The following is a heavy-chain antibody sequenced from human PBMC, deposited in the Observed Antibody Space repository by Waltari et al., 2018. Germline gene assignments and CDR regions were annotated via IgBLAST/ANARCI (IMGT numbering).Heavy chain of an antibody. Sequence: QVQLQESGPGLVKPSQTLSLTCAVSGASISRGSYYWNWIRQPAGKGLEWIGHIYSNGNTNYNPSLRSRVTISVDTSKNQFSLKLSSVTAADTAVYFCARDNYYDNGGHYFDPWGQGTLVTVSS. CDR1: GASISRGSYY. D-gene: IGHD3-22*01. V-gene: IGHV4-61*02. J-gene: IGHJ5*02. CDR3: ARDNYYDNGGHYFDP. CDR2: IYSNGNT.